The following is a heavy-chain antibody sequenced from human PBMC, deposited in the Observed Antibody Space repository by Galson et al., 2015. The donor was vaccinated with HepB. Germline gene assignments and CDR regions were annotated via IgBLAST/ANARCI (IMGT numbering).Heavy chain of an antibody. CDR1: GYSFTSYW. D-gene: IGHD7-27*01. J-gene: IGHJ6*02. Sequence: QSGAEVKKPGESLKISSKGSGYSFTSYWIGWVRQMPGKGLEWMGIIYPGDSDTRYSPSFQGQVTISADKSISTAYLQWSSLKASDTAMYYCASHANWGSPYYYGMDVWGQGTTVTVSS. CDR3: ASHANWGSPYYYGMDV. CDR2: IYPGDSDT. V-gene: IGHV5-51*01.